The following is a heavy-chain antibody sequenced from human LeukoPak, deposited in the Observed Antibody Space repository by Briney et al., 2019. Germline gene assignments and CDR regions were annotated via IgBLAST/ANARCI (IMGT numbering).Heavy chain of an antibody. Sequence: GGSLRLSCAASGFTFSSYWMSWVRQAPGKGLEWVANIKLDGSEKYYVDSVKGRFTISRDNAQNSLYLQMNSLRAEDTAVYYCAKDRSTIVGAAEYWGQGTLVTVSS. CDR1: GFTFSSYW. CDR3: AKDRSTIVGAAEY. D-gene: IGHD1-26*01. V-gene: IGHV3-7*01. CDR2: IKLDGSEK. J-gene: IGHJ4*02.